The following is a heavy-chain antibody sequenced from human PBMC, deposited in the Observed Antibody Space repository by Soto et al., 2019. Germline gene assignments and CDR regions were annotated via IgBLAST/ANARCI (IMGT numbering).Heavy chain of an antibody. D-gene: IGHD2-15*01. J-gene: IGHJ5*02. CDR3: ARDRSDIYCSGGSCYSGPNWFDP. CDR2: IIPIFGTA. Sequence: GASVKVSCKASGGTFSSYAISWVRQAPGQGLEWMGGIIPIFGTANYAQKFQGRVTITADESTSTAYMELSSLRSEDTAVYYCARDRSDIYCSGGSCYSGPNWFDPWGQGTLVTVSS. CDR1: GGTFSSYA. V-gene: IGHV1-69*13.